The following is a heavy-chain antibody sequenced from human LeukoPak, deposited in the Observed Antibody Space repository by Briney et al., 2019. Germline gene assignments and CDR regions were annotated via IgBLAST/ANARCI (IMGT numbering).Heavy chain of an antibody. CDR3: ARPGVTPGTNWFDP. Sequence: SETLSLTCAVYGGSFSGYYWSWIRQPPGKGLEWIGEINHSGSTNYNPSLKSRVTISVDTSKNQCSLKLSSVTAADTAVYYCARPGVTPGTNWFDPWGQGTLVTVSS. J-gene: IGHJ5*02. V-gene: IGHV4-34*01. CDR1: GGSFSGYY. CDR2: INHSGST. D-gene: IGHD4-23*01.